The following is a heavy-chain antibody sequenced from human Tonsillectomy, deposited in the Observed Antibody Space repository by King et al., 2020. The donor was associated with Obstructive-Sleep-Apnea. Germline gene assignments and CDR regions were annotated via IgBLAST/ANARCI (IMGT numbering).Heavy chain of an antibody. CDR1: GFTFSNYA. Sequence: VQLVESGGGVVQPGRSMRLSCAASGFTFSNYAMHWVRQAPGKGLEWVAVISNDGNSKYYADSVKGRFTISRDNSKNTLYLQMNSLRPEDTAGFYCARTKGIGKHCSSVSCNFFDHWGQGTLVIVSS. D-gene: IGHD2-2*01. CDR3: ARTKGIGKHCSSVSCNFFDH. CDR2: ISNDGNSK. V-gene: IGHV3-30*04. J-gene: IGHJ4*02.